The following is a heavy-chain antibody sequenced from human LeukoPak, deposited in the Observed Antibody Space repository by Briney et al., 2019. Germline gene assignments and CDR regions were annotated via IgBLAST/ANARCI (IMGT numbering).Heavy chain of an antibody. CDR3: ARDSTGDQDWFNP. J-gene: IGHJ5*02. CDR2: INPNSGGA. Sequence: ASVKVSCKASGYTFTGYYMHWVRQAPGQGLEWMGWINPNSGGANYAQKFQGRVTMTRDTSISTAYMELSRLRSDDTAVYYCARDSTGDQDWFNPWGQGTLVTVSS. V-gene: IGHV1-2*02. D-gene: IGHD7-27*01. CDR1: GYTFTGYY.